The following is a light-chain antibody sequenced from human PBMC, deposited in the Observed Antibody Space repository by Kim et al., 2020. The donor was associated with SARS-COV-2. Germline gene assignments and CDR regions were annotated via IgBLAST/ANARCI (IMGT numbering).Light chain of an antibody. V-gene: IGLV3-19*01. CDR1: SLRSYY. CDR3: KSRDSSGKVV. J-gene: IGLJ2*01. CDR2: GKN. Sequence: SSELTQDPAVSVALGQTVRITCQGDSLRSYYASWYQQKPGQAPVLVIYGKNNRPSGIPDRFSDSSSGNTASLTITGAQAEDEADYYCKSRDSSGKVVFGGGTKLTVL.